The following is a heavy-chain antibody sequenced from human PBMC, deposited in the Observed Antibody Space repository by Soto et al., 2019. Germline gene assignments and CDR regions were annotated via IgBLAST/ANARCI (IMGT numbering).Heavy chain of an antibody. CDR1: GYTFTSYY. J-gene: IGHJ4*02. CDR2: INPSGGST. V-gene: IGHV1-46*01. Sequence: ASVKVSCKASGYTFTSYYMHWVRQAPGQGLEWMGIINPSGGSTSYAQKFQGRVTMTRDTSTSTVYMELSSLRSEDTAVYCCARWTYYDFWSGYYFHYWGQGTLVTVSS. CDR3: ARWTYYDFWSGYYFHY. D-gene: IGHD3-3*01.